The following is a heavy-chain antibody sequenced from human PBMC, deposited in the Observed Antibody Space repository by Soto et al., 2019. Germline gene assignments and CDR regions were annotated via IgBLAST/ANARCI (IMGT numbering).Heavy chain of an antibody. CDR2: ISGSGGST. D-gene: IGHD3-16*01. V-gene: IGHV3-23*01. CDR3: AKDQELQIGDFDY. J-gene: IGHJ4*02. Sequence: GGSLRLSCAASGFTFSSYAMSWVRQAPGKGLEWVSAISGSGGSTYYADFVKGRFTISRDNSKNTLYLQMNSLRAEETAVYYCAKDQELQIGDFDYWGQGTLVTVSS. CDR1: GFTFSSYA.